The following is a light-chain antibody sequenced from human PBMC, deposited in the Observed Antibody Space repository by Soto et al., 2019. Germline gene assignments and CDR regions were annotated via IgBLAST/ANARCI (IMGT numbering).Light chain of an antibody. J-gene: IGLJ3*02. V-gene: IGLV2-14*01. CDR1: SSDVGGYNY. CDR3: SSYTSSNTWV. CDR2: EVS. Sequence: QSALTQPASVSGSPGQSITISCTGTSSDVGGYNYVSWYQQHPGKVPRLMIYEVSNRPSGLSNRFSGSKSGNTASLTISGLQAEDEAYYYCSSYTSSNTWVFGGGTKLTVL.